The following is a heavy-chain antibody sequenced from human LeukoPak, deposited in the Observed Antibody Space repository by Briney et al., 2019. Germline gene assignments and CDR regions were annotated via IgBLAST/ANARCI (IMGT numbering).Heavy chain of an antibody. CDR2: MKESGRT. J-gene: IGHJ6*02. CDR1: GVSFSGDY. Sequence: SETLSLTCAVYGVSFSGDYWSWVRQPPGKGGEGCGEMKESGRTNDNTTPKRRSTISVDTSTNPFSLKLGSVTAADTAVYYCARISGGVYYYYSYGMDVWGQGTTVTVSS. D-gene: IGHD3-10*01. CDR3: ARISGGVYYYYSYGMDV. V-gene: IGHV4-34*01.